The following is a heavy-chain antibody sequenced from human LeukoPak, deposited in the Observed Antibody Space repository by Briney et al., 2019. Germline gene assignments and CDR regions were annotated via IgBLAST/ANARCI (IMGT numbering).Heavy chain of an antibody. Sequence: SETLSLTCTVSGGSISSSSVSWGWIRQPPGKGLEWIGNIYYSGITYYNPSLQSRVTISVDTSKNQFSLKLSSVTAADTAVYYCARRRNSESYDWGQGTLVTVSS. V-gene: IGHV4-39*01. D-gene: IGHD1-26*01. CDR2: IYYSGIT. CDR3: ARRRNSESYD. CDR1: GGSISSSSVS. J-gene: IGHJ4*02.